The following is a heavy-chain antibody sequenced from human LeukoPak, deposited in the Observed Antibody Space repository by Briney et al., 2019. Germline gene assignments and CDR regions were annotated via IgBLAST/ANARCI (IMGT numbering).Heavy chain of an antibody. CDR2: ISGSGGST. J-gene: IGHJ6*03. CDR3: AKVGGFGEYTHYYYYMDV. D-gene: IGHD3-10*01. V-gene: IGHV3-23*01. CDR1: GFTFSSYG. Sequence: PGGSLRLSCAASGFTFSSYGMSWVRQAPGKGLEWVSAISGSGGSTYYADSVKGRFTISRDNSKNTLYLQMNSLRAEDTAVYYCAKVGGFGEYTHYYYYMDVWGKGTTVTISS.